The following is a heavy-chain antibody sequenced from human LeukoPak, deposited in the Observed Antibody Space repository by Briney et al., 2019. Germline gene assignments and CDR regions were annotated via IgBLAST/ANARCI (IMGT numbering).Heavy chain of an antibody. V-gene: IGHV1-18*01. CDR1: GYTFSTYG. J-gene: IGHJ4*02. CDR2: INTNNGNT. D-gene: IGHD1-20*01. CDR3: ARKGCFDNCYLFDY. Sequence: ASVTVSCKASGYTFSTYGINWVRQAPGQGLEWMGWINTNNGNTNYPQKFQGRVTMTRDTSTSTAYLELRSLGSDDTAVYYCARKGCFDNCYLFDYWGQGTLVTVSS.